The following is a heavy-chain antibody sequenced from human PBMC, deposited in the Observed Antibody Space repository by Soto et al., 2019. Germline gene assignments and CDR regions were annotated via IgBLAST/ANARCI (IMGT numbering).Heavy chain of an antibody. CDR2: IYPGDSST. Sequence: GGSLKISCKGSGYNFSSYSGGWVRHMPGKGLEWRGIIYPGDSSTRYSPSFQGQVTISADKSISTAYLQWSSLKASHTAMYYCARQRRIAVPGTAWFDPWGEGTLVTVSS. D-gene: IGHD6-19*01. V-gene: IGHV5-51*01. CDR3: ARQRRIAVPGTAWFDP. J-gene: IGHJ5*02. CDR1: GYNFSSYS.